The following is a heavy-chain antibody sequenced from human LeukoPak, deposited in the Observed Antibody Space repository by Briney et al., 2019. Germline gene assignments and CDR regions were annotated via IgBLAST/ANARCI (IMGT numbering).Heavy chain of an antibody. Sequence: GGSLRLSCAASGFTFSSYSMNWVRQAPGKGLEWVSAISGSGGSTYYADSVKGRFTISRDNSKNTLYLQMNSLRAEDTAVYYCAKTRRITMIVVAKGDAFDIWGQGAMVTVSS. V-gene: IGHV3-23*01. D-gene: IGHD3-22*01. CDR2: ISGSGGST. CDR1: GFTFSSYS. CDR3: AKTRRITMIVVAKGDAFDI. J-gene: IGHJ3*02.